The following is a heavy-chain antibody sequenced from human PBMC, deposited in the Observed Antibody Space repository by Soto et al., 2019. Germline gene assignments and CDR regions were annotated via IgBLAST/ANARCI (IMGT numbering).Heavy chain of an antibody. V-gene: IGHV1-3*01. Sequence: QVQLVQSGAEVKKPGASVKVSCKASGYTFTSYAMHWVRQAPGQRLEWMGWINAGNGNTKYSQKFQGRVTITRDTSASTAYXXXXXXXXXXXXXXXXXXXXXXXXXYGSGAIDYWGQGTLVTVSS. CDR2: INAGNGNT. CDR3: XXXXXXXXXYGSGAIDY. J-gene: IGHJ4*02. CDR1: GYTFTSYA. D-gene: IGHD3-10*01.